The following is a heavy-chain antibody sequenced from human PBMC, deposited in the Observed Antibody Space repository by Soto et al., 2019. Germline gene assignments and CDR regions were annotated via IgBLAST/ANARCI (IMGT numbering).Heavy chain of an antibody. CDR1: GYTFTSYY. V-gene: IGHV1-46*01. J-gene: IGHJ4*02. D-gene: IGHD4-17*01. CDR3: ARGDYCDDHYFDY. Sequence: QVQLVQSGAEVKKPGASVKVSCKASGYTFTSYYMHWVRQAPGQGLEWMVIINPSGGSTSYAHKFQGRVTMTSDTATSTVYMELSSLRSEDTAVYYCARGDYCDDHYFDYWGQGTLVTVSS. CDR2: INPSGGST.